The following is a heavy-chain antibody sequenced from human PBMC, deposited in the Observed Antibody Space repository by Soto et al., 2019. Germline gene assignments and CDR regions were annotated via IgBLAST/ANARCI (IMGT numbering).Heavy chain of an antibody. J-gene: IGHJ6*02. CDR2: ISGSGGST. V-gene: IGHV3-23*01. Sequence: PGGSLRLSCAASGFTFSSYDMSWVRQAPGKGLEWVSAISGSGGSTYYADSVKGRFTISRDNSKNTLYLQMNSLRAEDTAVYYCAKDSRDRYISSWYLPFADYYGMDVWGQGTTVTVS. D-gene: IGHD6-13*01. CDR1: GFTFSSYD. CDR3: AKDSRDRYISSWYLPFADYYGMDV.